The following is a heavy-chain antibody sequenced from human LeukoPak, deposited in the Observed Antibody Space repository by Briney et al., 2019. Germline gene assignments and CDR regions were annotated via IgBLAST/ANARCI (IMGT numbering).Heavy chain of an antibody. D-gene: IGHD2-2*01. CDR3: ARDRKDIVVVPAALDYYYYYMDV. CDR1: GGSISSYY. CDR2: IYYSGST. J-gene: IGHJ6*03. V-gene: IGHV4-59*12. Sequence: PSETLSLTCTVSGGSISSYYWSWIRQPPGKGLEWIGYIYYSGSTNYNPSLKSRVIMSVDTSKNQFSLKLSSVTAADTAVYYCARDRKDIVVVPAALDYYYYYMDVWGKGTTVTISS.